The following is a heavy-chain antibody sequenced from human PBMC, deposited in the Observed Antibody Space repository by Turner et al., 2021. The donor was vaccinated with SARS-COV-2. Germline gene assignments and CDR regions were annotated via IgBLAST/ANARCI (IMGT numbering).Heavy chain of an antibody. CDR2: VDPEDGET. D-gene: IGHD4-4*01. CDR3: ATAPGMTTTGWFDP. J-gene: IGHJ5*02. V-gene: IGHV1-24*01. Sequence: QVQLVQSGAEVKTPGASVKVSCKVSGYTLIELSMHWVRQAPGKGLEWMGGVDPEDGETIYAQKFQGRVTMTEDTSTDTAYRELSSLRSDDTAVYYCATAPGMTTTGWFDPWGQGTLVTVSS. CDR1: GYTLIELS.